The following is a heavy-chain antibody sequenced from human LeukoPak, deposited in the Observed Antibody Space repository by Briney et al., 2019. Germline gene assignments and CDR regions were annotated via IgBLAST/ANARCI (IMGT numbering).Heavy chain of an antibody. J-gene: IGHJ5*02. D-gene: IGHD6-13*01. CDR2: IYYSGST. CDR1: GGSISSYY. CDR3: ARDAAFSSSWYWFDP. V-gene: IGHV4-59*01. Sequence: SETLSLTCTVSGGSISSYYWSWIRQPPGKGLEWIGYIYYSGSTNYNPSHKSRVTISVDTSKNQFSLKLSSVTAADTAVYYCARDAAFSSSWYWFDPWGQGTLVTVSP.